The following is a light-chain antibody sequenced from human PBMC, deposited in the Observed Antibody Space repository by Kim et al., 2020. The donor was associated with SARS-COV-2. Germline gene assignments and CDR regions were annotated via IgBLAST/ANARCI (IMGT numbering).Light chain of an antibody. Sequence: QSALTQPASVSGSPGQSITISCTGTSSGVGSSNLVSWYQHHRDKAPKLIIYEVNKRPSGVSNRFSGSKSGNTASLTISGLQAEDEADYYCCSFVPTSTFEEFGGGTQLTVL. CDR2: EVN. CDR3: CSFVPTSTFEE. V-gene: IGLV2-23*02. CDR1: SSGVGSSNL. J-gene: IGLJ3*02.